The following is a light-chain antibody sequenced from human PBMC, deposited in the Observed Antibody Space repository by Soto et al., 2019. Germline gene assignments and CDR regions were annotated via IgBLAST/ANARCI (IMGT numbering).Light chain of an antibody. V-gene: IGKV1-9*01. Sequence: DIQLTQSPSFLSASVGDRVTLTCRASQGISSYFAWYQQKPGKAPKLLIYAVSTLQSGVPSRFSGSASGTEVTLTISSPQTEDFATYYCQQLNSYRLTFGGGTKVEIK. J-gene: IGKJ4*01. CDR2: AVS. CDR3: QQLNSYRLT. CDR1: QGISSY.